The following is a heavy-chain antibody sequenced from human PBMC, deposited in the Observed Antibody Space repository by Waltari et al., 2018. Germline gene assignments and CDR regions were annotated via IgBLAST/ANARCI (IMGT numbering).Heavy chain of an antibody. CDR2: INPNSGGT. V-gene: IGHV1-2*06. J-gene: IGHJ4*02. Sequence: QVQLVQSGAEVKKPGASVKVSCKASGYPFTGYYMPLVRPAPGQGLEWMGRINPNSGGTNYAQKFQGRVTMTRDTSISTAYMELSRLRSDDTAVYYCARGPDFWSGYHLDCWGQGTLVTVSS. CDR3: ARGPDFWSGYHLDC. D-gene: IGHD3-3*01. CDR1: GYPFTGYY.